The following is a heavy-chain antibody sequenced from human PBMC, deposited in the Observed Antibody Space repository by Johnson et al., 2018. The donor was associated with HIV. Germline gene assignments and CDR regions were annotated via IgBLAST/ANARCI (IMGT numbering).Heavy chain of an antibody. J-gene: IGHJ3*02. CDR1: GLSFNNYG. D-gene: IGHD4-23*01. Sequence: HVQLVESGGGVVQPGKSLTLSCVVSGLSFNNYGIHWVRQAPGKGPEWVAVISFDGNLKKYADSVKGRFTISRDNSKNTLYLQMNSLRAEDTAVYYCAKEAYGGNSPHAFDIWGQGTMVTVSS. CDR3: AKEAYGGNSPHAFDI. CDR2: ISFDGNLK. V-gene: IGHV3-33*03.